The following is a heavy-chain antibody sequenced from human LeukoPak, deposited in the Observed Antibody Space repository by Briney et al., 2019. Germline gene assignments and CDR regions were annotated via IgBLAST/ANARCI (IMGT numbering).Heavy chain of an antibody. CDR3: ARDSYEVGATFDY. V-gene: IGHV3-33*01. Sequence: GGSLRLSCAASGFTFRNYGMHWVRQAPGKGLEWVAVIWYDGSDKYYADSVKGRFTVSRDNAKNTLFLQLSSLRVEDTAVYYCARDSYEVGATFDYWGQGTLVTVSS. CDR2: IWYDGSDK. CDR1: GFTFRNYG. J-gene: IGHJ4*02. D-gene: IGHD1-26*01.